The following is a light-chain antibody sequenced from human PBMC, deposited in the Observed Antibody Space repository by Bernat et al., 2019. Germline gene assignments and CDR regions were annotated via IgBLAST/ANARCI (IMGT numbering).Light chain of an antibody. V-gene: IGKV3-20*01. CDR3: QQYGGSPMYT. Sequence: EIVLTQSPGTLSLSPGERATLTCRASQSLSSTHLAWYQQKPCQAPRLLIYGTSTRATGIPDRFSGSGSGADFTLTISRLEPDDFAVYYCQQYGGSPMYTFGQGTNLEVK. CDR1: QSLSSTH. CDR2: GTS. J-gene: IGKJ2*01.